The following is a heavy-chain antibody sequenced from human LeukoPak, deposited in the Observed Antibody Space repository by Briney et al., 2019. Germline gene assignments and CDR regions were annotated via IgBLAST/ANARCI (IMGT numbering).Heavy chain of an antibody. CDR3: AGAAVYSSSWYRSGMDV. CDR2: IIPIFGTA. J-gene: IGHJ6*02. D-gene: IGHD6-13*01. Sequence: ASVKVSCKASGGTFSSYAISWVRQAPGQGLEWMGGIIPIFGTANYAQKFQGRVTITADESTSTAYMELSSLRSEDTAVYYCAGAAVYSSSWYRSGMDVWGQGTTVTVSS. CDR1: GGTFSSYA. V-gene: IGHV1-69*13.